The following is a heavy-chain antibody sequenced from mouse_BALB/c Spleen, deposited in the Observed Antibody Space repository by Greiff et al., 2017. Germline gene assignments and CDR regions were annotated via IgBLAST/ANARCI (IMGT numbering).Heavy chain of an antibody. D-gene: IGHD1-1*01. Sequence: QVQLKESGPGLVQPSQSLSITCTVSGFSLTSYGVHWVRQPPGKGLEWLGVIWAGGSTNYNSALMSRLSISKDNSKSQVFLKMNSLQTDDTAMYYCARGYYGSSYYAMDYWGQGTSVTVSS. CDR2: IWAGGST. CDR1: GFSLTSYG. CDR3: ARGYYGSSYYAMDY. J-gene: IGHJ4*01. V-gene: IGHV2-9*02.